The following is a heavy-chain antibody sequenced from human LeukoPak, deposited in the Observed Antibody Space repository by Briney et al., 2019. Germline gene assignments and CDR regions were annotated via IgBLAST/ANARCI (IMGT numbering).Heavy chain of an antibody. CDR3: ASRGYYYDSSGYYHHAFDI. CDR1: GYTFTGYY. CDR2: INPNSGGT. Sequence: ASVKVSCKASGYTFTGYYMHWVRQAPGQGLEWMGWINPNSGGTNYAQKFQGRVTMTRDTSISTAYMELSRLRSDDTAVYYCASRGYYYDSSGYYHHAFDIWGQGTMVTVSS. D-gene: IGHD3-22*01. J-gene: IGHJ3*02. V-gene: IGHV1-2*02.